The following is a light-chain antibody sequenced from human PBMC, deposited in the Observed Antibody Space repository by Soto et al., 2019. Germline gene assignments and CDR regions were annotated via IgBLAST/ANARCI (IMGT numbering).Light chain of an antibody. J-gene: IGKJ1*01. Sequence: DIPMTQSPSSLSASVGDRVTITCRASQGISNNLAWFQQKPGKVPKLLIYLATTLQSGVPSRFSGSGSGTDFTLTISSLQPEDVATYYCQKYNSAPWTFGQGTRVEI. CDR3: QKYNSAPWT. CDR2: LAT. V-gene: IGKV1-27*01. CDR1: QGISNN.